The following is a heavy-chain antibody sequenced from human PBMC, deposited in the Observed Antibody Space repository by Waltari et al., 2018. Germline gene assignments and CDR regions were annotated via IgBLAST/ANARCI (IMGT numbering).Heavy chain of an antibody. CDR2: IYHSGSP. J-gene: IGHJ4*02. CDR3: ARRVSGYYVN. CDR1: GYSISSGYY. Sequence: QVQLQESGPGLVKPSETLSLTCAVSGYSISSGYYWGWIRQPPGKGLEWIGSIYHSGSPYYNPSLKSRVTISVDTSKNQFSLKLSSVTAADTAVYYCARRVSGYYVNWGQGTLVTVSS. V-gene: IGHV4-38-2*01. D-gene: IGHD3-22*01.